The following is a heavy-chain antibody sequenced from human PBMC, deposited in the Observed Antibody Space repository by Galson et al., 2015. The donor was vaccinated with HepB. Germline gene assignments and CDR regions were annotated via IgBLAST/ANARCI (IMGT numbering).Heavy chain of an antibody. CDR2: IKQDGSEV. Sequence: SLRLSCAVSGFTFSSHWMSWVRQAPGKGLEWVAHIKQDGSEVYYVDFVKGRFTISRDNAKDSLYLQMNSLRAEDTAVYYCARDAGTNINYHYFDYWGQGTLVIVSS. CDR1: GFTFSSHW. V-gene: IGHV3-7*01. CDR3: ARDAGTNINYHYFDY. J-gene: IGHJ4*02. D-gene: IGHD1-7*01.